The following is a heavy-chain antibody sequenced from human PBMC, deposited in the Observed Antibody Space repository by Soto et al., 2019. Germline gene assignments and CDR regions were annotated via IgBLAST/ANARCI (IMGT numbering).Heavy chain of an antibody. CDR1: GFSFTSSA. CDR3: AADLRIVAAKGFYYYGMDV. V-gene: IGHV1-58*01. J-gene: IGHJ6*02. Sequence: SVKVSCKASGFSFTSSAVQWVRQARGQRLEWIGWIVVGSGNTNYAQKFQERVTITRDMSTSTAYMELSSLRSEDTAVYYCAADLRIVAAKGFYYYGMDVWGQGTTVTVSS. D-gene: IGHD5-12*01. CDR2: IVVGSGNT.